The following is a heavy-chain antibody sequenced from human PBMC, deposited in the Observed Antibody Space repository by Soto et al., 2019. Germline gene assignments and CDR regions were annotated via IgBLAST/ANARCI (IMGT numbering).Heavy chain of an antibody. J-gene: IGHJ4*02. D-gene: IGHD4-17*01. V-gene: IGHV3-33*01. CDR1: GFTFSRHG. CDR2: ILNDASGH. CDR3: ARDDDYPDNGFDY. Sequence: QVQLVESGGGVVQPGTSLRLCCAASGFTFSRHGMHWVRQTPGKGLEWLAVILNDASGHWYADSVKGRFTISRDNFENTLYLQMSGLRLEDTAMYYCARDDDYPDNGFDYWGQGTLVTVSS.